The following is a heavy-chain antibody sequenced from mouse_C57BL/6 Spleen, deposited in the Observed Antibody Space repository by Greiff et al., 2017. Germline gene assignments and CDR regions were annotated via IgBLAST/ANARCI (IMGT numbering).Heavy chain of an antibody. V-gene: IGHV1-50*01. CDR3: ARASSGYVGYFDV. D-gene: IGHD3-2*02. CDR1: GYTFTSYW. Sequence: VQLQQPGAELVKPGASVKLSCKASGYTFTSYWMQWVKQRPGQGLEWIGEIDPSDSYTNYNQKFKGKATLTVDTSSSTAYMQLSSLTSEDSAVYYCARASSGYVGYFDVWGTGTTVTVSS. J-gene: IGHJ1*03. CDR2: IDPSDSYT.